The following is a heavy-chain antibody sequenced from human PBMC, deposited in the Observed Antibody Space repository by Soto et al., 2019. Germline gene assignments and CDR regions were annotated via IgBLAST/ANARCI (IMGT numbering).Heavy chain of an antibody. D-gene: IGHD2-15*01. CDR2: FDPEDGET. Sequence: ASVKVSCKVSGYTLTELSMHWVRQAPGKGLEWKGGFDPEDGETIYAQKFQGRVTMTEDTSTDTAYMELSSLRSEDTAVYYCATDLGPRRLGYCSGGSCLGNWFDPWGQGTLVTVSS. J-gene: IGHJ5*02. CDR3: ATDLGPRRLGYCSGGSCLGNWFDP. CDR1: GYTLTELS. V-gene: IGHV1-24*01.